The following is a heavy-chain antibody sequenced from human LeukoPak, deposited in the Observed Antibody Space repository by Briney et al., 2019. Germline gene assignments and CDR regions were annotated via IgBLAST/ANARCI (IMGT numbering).Heavy chain of an antibody. CDR2: IYYSGST. J-gene: IGHJ6*03. CDR1: GGSISSYY. V-gene: IGHV4-59*01. D-gene: IGHD2-15*01. CDR3: ARVRCSGGSCPYYYYYYYMDV. Sequence: KPSETLSLTCTVSGGSISSYYWSWIRQPPGKGLEWIGYIYYSGSTNYNPSLKSRVTISVETSKNEFSLKLRSVTAADTAVYYCARVRCSGGSCPYYYYYYYMDVWGKGTTVTVSS.